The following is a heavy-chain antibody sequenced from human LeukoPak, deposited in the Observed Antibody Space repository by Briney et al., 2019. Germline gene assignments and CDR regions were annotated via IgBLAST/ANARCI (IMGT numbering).Heavy chain of an antibody. CDR1: GGSISSSSYY. Sequence: SETLSLTCTVSGGSISSSSYYWGWIRQPPGKGLEWIGSIYYSGSTNYNPSLKSRVTISVDTSKNQFSLKLSSVTAADTAVYYCARHAVVVVAARYNWFDPWGQGTLVTVSS. CDR3: ARHAVVVVAARYNWFDP. V-gene: IGHV4-39*01. D-gene: IGHD2-15*01. CDR2: IYYSGST. J-gene: IGHJ5*02.